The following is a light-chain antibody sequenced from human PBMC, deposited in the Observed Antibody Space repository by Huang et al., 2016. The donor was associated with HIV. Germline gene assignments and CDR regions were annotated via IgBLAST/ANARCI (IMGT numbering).Light chain of an antibody. Sequence: DIQMTQSPSSLSASVGDRVTITCRASENIRRYLNWYQQKPGKPPKLLIHSASTLQSGVPSRFSGSGSGTDFTLTITSLQPEDFATYYCQGSLSIPHTSGQGTNLEIK. J-gene: IGKJ2*01. CDR2: SAS. V-gene: IGKV1-39*01. CDR3: QGSLSIPHT. CDR1: ENIRRY.